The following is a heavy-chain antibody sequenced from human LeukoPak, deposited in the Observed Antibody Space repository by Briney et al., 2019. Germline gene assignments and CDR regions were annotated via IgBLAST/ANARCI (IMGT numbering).Heavy chain of an antibody. CDR3: ARQRGYYDSSGYYHHDAFDI. Sequence: ASVKVSCKASGYTFTSYYMHWVRQAPGQGLEWMGIINPGGGSTSYAQKFQGRVTMTRGTSTSTVYMELSSLRSEDTAMYYCARQRGYYDSSGYYHHDAFDIWGQGTMVTVSS. J-gene: IGHJ3*02. D-gene: IGHD3-22*01. CDR2: INPGGGST. CDR1: GYTFTSYY. V-gene: IGHV1-46*01.